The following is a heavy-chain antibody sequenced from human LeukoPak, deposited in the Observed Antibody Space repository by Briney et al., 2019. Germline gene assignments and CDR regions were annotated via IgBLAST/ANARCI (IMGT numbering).Heavy chain of an antibody. Sequence: SVKVPFKASGGTFSSLTINWVRQAPGQGLEWMGGIIPIFGRANYAQKFQGRVTITADDSTSTAYMELSSLRSEDTAVYYCADLVYCSSSSCYEPFNQTWGQGTLVTVSP. CDR1: GGTFSSLT. J-gene: IGHJ4*02. CDR3: ADLVYCSSSSCYEPFNQT. D-gene: IGHD2-2*01. V-gene: IGHV1-69*13. CDR2: IIPIFGRA.